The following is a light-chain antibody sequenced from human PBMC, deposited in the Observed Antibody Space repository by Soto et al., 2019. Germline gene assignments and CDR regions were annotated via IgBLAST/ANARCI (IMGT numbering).Light chain of an antibody. J-gene: IGLJ3*02. CDR3: ETWDDNTWV. V-gene: IGLV4-60*02. Sequence: QSVLTQSSSASASLGSSVKLTCTLSSLRSSFIIAWHQQQPGKAPRFLMKLEGDGSYDKGSGVPDRFSGSSSGADRYLTISNLQFEDEADYYCETWDDNTWVFGGGTKVTVL. CDR1: SLRSSFI. CDR2: LEGDGSY.